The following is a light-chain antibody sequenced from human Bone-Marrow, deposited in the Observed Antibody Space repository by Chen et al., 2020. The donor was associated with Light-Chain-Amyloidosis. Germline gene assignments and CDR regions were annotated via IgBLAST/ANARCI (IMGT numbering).Light chain of an antibody. V-gene: IGLV2-18*02. CDR1: RSAVDGYNR. CDR2: EVS. J-gene: IGLJ1*01. CDR3: SAFTVSSTLV. Sequence: QSALTQPPSVSGSPGQSVTIACTGTRSAVDGYNRVSWYHQPPGTAPKVIIFEVSNRPSGVPDRFSGSKSGNTASLTISGLQAVDEGDYFCSAFTVSSTLVCGTGTRVTVV.